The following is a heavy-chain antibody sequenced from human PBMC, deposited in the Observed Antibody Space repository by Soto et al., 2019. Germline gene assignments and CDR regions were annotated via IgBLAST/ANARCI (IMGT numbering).Heavy chain of an antibody. J-gene: IGHJ3*02. D-gene: IGHD3-9*01. CDR3: ARRLGLTGYYSKTYDAFDI. CDR2: IWYDGSNK. Sequence: GGSLRLSCAASGFTFSSYGMHWVRQAPGKGLEWVAVIWYDGSNKYYADSVKGRFTISRDNSKNTLYLQMNSLRAEDTAVYYCARRLGLTGYYSKTYDAFDIWGQGTMVTVSS. V-gene: IGHV3-33*01. CDR1: GFTFSSYG.